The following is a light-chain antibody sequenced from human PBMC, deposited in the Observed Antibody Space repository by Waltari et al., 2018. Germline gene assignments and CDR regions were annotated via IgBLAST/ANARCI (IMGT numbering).Light chain of an antibody. CDR2: TAS. CDR1: QTISSY. J-gene: IGKJ1*01. V-gene: IGKV1-39*01. CDR3: QQSSSTPPWT. Sequence: DIQMPQSPSSLSASVVDRVTITCRASQTISSYLNWYQQKPGKAPHLLIYTASSLQSGVPSRFSGSGSGTDFTLTISSLQPEDFATYYCQQSSSTPPWTFGQGTKVEIK.